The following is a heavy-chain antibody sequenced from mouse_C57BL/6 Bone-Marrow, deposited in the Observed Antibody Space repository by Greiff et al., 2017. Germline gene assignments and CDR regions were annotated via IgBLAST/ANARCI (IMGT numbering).Heavy chain of an antibody. J-gene: IGHJ3*01. CDR2: ISPRSGNT. CDR3: ARSPWCAY. V-gene: IGHV1-81*01. CDR1: GYTFTSYG. Sequence: VQLQQSGAELARPGASVKLSCKASGYTFTSYGISWVKQRTGQGLEWIGEISPRSGNTYYNEKFKGKATLTADKSSSTAYMELRSLTSEDSAVYYCARSPWCAYWGQGTLVTVSA.